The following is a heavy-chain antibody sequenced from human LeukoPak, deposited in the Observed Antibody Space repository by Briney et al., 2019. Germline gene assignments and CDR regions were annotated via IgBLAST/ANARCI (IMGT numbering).Heavy chain of an antibody. CDR2: INHSGST. Sequence: PSETLSLTCAVYGGSFSGYYWSWIRQPPGKGLEWIGEINHSGSTNYNPSLKSRVTISVDTSKNQFSLKLSSVTAADTAVYYCASAVYSSSWSNWGQGTLVTVSS. J-gene: IGHJ4*02. V-gene: IGHV4-34*01. CDR3: ASAVYSSSWSN. D-gene: IGHD6-13*01. CDR1: GGSFSGYY.